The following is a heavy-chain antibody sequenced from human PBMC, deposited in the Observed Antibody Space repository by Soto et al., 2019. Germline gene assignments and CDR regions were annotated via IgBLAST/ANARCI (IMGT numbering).Heavy chain of an antibody. CDR2: ISTDNGDT. Sequence: ASVKVSCKASGYTFPNFGISWVRQAPGQGLEWLGWISTDNGDTKYAQKIQARVTLTTDTSTSTAYMELRSLRSDDTAVYYCARGLGASYAFDIWG. CDR1: GYTFPNFG. V-gene: IGHV1-18*04. J-gene: IGHJ3*02. CDR3: ARGLGASYAFDI. D-gene: IGHD1-26*01.